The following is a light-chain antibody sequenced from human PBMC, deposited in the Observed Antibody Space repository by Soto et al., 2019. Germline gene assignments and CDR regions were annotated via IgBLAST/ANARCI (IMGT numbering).Light chain of an antibody. V-gene: IGKV3-20*01. CDR1: QTVTK. Sequence: EIVLTQSPGTLSLSPGERAPLSCRASQTVTKLAWYQQQPGQAPRLLIYAASNRATGIPDRFSGSGSGTDFNLTISRLEPEDSAVYYCQQYGRTFGGWTKVDIX. CDR2: AAS. CDR3: QQYGRT. J-gene: IGKJ4*01.